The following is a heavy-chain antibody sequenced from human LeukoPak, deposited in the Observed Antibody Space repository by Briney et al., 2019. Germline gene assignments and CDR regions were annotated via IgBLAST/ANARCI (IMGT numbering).Heavy chain of an antibody. CDR3: AREAVVEKTDDAFDV. CDR1: GYRFGSYW. CDR2: VYSGDSDA. V-gene: IGHV5-51*01. J-gene: IGHJ3*01. D-gene: IGHD2-15*01. Sequence: GESLKISCQGSGYRFGSYWIAWMRQMPGKGLECIGVVYSGDSDAKYCPSFQGQVTISADKSINTAYLQWNYLKASDTAMYYCAREAVVEKTDDAFDVWGQGTMVTVSS.